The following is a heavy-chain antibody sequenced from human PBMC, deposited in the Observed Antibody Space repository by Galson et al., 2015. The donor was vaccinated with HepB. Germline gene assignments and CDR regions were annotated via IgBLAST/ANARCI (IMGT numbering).Heavy chain of an antibody. J-gene: IGHJ4*02. D-gene: IGHD6-13*01. CDR2: IYSGGST. CDR1: GFTVSSNY. V-gene: IGHV3-66*01. CDR3: AKGSSSWYPIDY. Sequence: LRLSCAASGFTVSSNYMTWVRQAPGKGLEWVSVIYSGGSTYYADSLKGRFTISRDNFKNTLYLQMNSLRVEGTAVYYCAKGSSSWYPIDYWGQGTLVTVSS.